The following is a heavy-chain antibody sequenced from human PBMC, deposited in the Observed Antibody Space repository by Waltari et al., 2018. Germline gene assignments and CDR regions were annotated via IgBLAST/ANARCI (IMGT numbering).Heavy chain of an antibody. CDR1: GFTFSSYW. D-gene: IGHD5-12*01. V-gene: IGHV3-66*01. J-gene: IGHJ4*02. CDR2: IYSGGST. CDR3: ARGLYSGYDNFDY. Sequence: EVQLVESGGGLVKPGGSLRLSCAASGFTFSSYWMSWVRQAPGKGLEWVSVIYSGGSTYYADSVKGRFTISRDNSKNTLYLQMNSLRAEDTAVYYCARGLYSGYDNFDYWGQGTLVTVSS.